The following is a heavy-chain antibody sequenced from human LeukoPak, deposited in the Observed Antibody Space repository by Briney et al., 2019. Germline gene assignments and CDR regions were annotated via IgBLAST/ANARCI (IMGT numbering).Heavy chain of an antibody. V-gene: IGHV3-23*01. CDR3: VRHASYIPY. J-gene: IGHJ4*02. CDR1: GFRFNNYA. CDR2: ISDSDRST. Sequence: GGSLRLSCAASGFRFNNYAMSWVRQAPGEGREGVSGISDSDRSTSYADAVKVRFTIATDNSKNTVYLQMNNLRVDDTAVYFCVRHASYIPYWGQGTLVTVSS. D-gene: IGHD5-18*01.